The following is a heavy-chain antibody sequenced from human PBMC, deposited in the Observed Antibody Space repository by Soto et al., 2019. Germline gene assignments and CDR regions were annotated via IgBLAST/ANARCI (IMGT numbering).Heavy chain of an antibody. V-gene: IGHV1-3*01. D-gene: IGHD1-1*01. CDR2: INAGNGNT. CDR3: ARDLHWNDVMYYYGMDV. J-gene: IGHJ6*02. CDR1: GYTFTSYA. Sequence: ASVKVSCKASGYTFTSYAMHWVRQAPGQRLEWMGWINAGNGNTKYSQKFQSRVTITRDTSASTAYMELRSLRSDDTAVYYCARDLHWNDVMYYYGMDVWGQGTTVTVSS.